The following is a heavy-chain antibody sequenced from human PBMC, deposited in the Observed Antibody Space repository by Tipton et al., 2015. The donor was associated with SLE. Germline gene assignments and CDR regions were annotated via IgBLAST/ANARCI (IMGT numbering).Heavy chain of an antibody. CDR2: IYYSGST. CDR3: ARAGGLGIAAALFLDAFDI. CDR1: GGSISSYY. D-gene: IGHD6-13*01. V-gene: IGHV4-59*01. J-gene: IGHJ3*02. Sequence: LRLSCTVSGGSISSYYWSWLRQPPGKGLEWIGYIYYSGSTNYNPSLKSRVTISVDTSKNQFSLKLSSVTAADTAVYYCARAGGLGIAAALFLDAFDIWGQGTMVTVSS.